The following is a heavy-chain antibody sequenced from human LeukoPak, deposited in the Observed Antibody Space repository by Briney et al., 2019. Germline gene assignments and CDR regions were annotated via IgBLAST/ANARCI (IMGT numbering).Heavy chain of an antibody. Sequence: TGGSLRLSCAASGFTFSSYSMNWVRQAPGKGLEWVSYISSSSSTIYYADSVKGRFTISRDNAKNSLYLQMNSLRAEDTAVYYCARDSCSGGSCYSGWFDPWGQGTLVTVSS. CDR3: ARDSCSGGSCYSGWFDP. V-gene: IGHV3-48*01. CDR1: GFTFSSYS. J-gene: IGHJ5*02. CDR2: ISSSSSTI. D-gene: IGHD2-15*01.